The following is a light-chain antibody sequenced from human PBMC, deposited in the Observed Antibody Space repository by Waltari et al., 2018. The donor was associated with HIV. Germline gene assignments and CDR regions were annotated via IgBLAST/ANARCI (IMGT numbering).Light chain of an antibody. J-gene: IGKJ2*01. CDR3: QQRSNWPHT. Sequence: EIVLTQSPATLSLSPGERATLSCRASQSVSSYLAWYQQKPGKAPRLLVYDAFNRATGISARFSGSGSGTDVTLTISSLEPEDFAVYYCQQRSNWPHTFGQGTKLEIK. CDR2: DAF. CDR1: QSVSSY. V-gene: IGKV3-11*01.